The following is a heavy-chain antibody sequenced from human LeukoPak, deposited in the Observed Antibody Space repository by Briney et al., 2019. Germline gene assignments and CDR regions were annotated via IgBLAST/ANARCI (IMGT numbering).Heavy chain of an antibody. D-gene: IGHD6-13*01. V-gene: IGHV3-21*01. CDR2: ISSSSSYI. Sequence: PGGSLRLSCAASGFTFSSYSMNWVRQAPGKGLEWVSSISSSSSYIYYADSVKGRSTISRDNAKNSLYLQMNSLRAEDTAVYYCARDLGYSSSWTRWFDPWGQGTLVTVSS. CDR3: ARDLGYSSSWTRWFDP. CDR1: GFTFSSYS. J-gene: IGHJ5*02.